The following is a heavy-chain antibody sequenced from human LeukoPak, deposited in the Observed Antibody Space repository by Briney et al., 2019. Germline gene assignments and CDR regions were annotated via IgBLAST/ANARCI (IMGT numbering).Heavy chain of an antibody. CDR3: VRYSRGSCSGGSCSSYFFDY. CDR1: GYTFTSYY. J-gene: IGHJ4*02. D-gene: IGHD2-15*01. CDR2: INPNGGST. Sequence: PWASVKVSCKESGYTFTSYYMHWVRQAPGQGLEWMGIINPNGGSTSYAQKFQGRVTMTRDTSTSTVYMELSSLRSEDTAVYYCVRYSRGSCSGGSCSSYFFDYWGQGALVTVSS. V-gene: IGHV1-46*01.